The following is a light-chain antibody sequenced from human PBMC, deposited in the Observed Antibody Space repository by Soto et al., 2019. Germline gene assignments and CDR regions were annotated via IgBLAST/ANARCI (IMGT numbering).Light chain of an antibody. V-gene: IGKV3-20*01. CDR2: GAS. CDR1: QSVSSSY. Sequence: EIVLTQSPGTLSLSPGERATLSCRASQSVSSSYLAWYQQKPGQAPRLLIYGASSRATGIPDRFSVNGSGTDITLTISRLEPEDFALYYCQQYDSSLGLTFGGGTKVEIK. CDR3: QQYDSSLGLT. J-gene: IGKJ4*01.